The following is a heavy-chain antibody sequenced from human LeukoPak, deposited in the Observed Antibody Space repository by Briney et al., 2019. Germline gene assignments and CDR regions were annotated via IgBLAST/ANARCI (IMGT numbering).Heavy chain of an antibody. D-gene: IGHD3-10*01. CDR2: INPKRGGT. Sequence: GASVTVSCKASGYTFTGYYMHWVRQAPGQGLEWMGWINPKRGGTNYAQKFQGRVTMTRDTSISTAYMELNTLRSDDTAVYYCARDGWFGESHEFDPWGQGTLVTVSS. CDR1: GYTFTGYY. J-gene: IGHJ5*02. V-gene: IGHV1-2*02. CDR3: ARDGWFGESHEFDP.